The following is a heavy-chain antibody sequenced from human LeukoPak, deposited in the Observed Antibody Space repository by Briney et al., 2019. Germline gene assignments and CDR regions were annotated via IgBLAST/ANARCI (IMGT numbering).Heavy chain of an antibody. V-gene: IGHV1-46*01. J-gene: IGHJ3*02. CDR2: INPSGGST. CDR1: GYTFSDYY. D-gene: IGHD1-1*01. CDR3: ATTNSGAFDI. Sequence: ASVKVSCKASGYTFSDYYIHWVRQAPGQGLEWMGIINPSGGSTSYAQKFQGRVTMTRDTSTSTVYMELSSLRSEDTAVYYCATTNSGAFDIWGQGTMVTVSS.